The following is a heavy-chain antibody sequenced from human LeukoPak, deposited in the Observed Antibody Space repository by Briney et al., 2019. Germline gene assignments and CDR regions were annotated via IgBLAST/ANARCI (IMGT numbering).Heavy chain of an antibody. CDR3: ARVYYQDSGTSYRHLDY. CDR1: GFTFSSYW. Sequence: GGSLRLSCAASGFTFSSYWMHWVRQAPGKGLVRVSRINSDGSSTSYADSVKGRFTISRDNAENSLYLQMNSLRAEDTAVYYCARVYYQDSGTSYRHLDYWGQGTLVTVSS. D-gene: IGHD3-22*01. CDR2: INSDGSST. V-gene: IGHV3-74*01. J-gene: IGHJ4*02.